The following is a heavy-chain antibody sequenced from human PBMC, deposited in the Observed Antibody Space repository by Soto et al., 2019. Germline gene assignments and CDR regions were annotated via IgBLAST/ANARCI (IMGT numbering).Heavy chain of an antibody. D-gene: IGHD5-12*01. CDR1: GFTFSSYA. CDR3: AKDLRGYSGYDWVRYYYYYMDV. V-gene: IGHV3-23*01. J-gene: IGHJ6*03. CDR2: ISGSGGST. Sequence: GGSLRLSCAASGFTFSSYAMSWVRQAPGKGLEWVSAISGSGGSTYYADSVKGRFTISRDNSKNTLYLQMNSLRAEDTAVYYCAKDLRGYSGYDWVRYYYYYMDVWGKGTTVTVSS.